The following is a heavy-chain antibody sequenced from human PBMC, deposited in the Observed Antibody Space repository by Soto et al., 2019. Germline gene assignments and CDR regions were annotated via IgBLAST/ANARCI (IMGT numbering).Heavy chain of an antibody. V-gene: IGHV1-2*02. CDR2: INPNSGGT. Sequence: GASVKVSCKASGYTFTGHYMHWVRQAPGQGLEWMGWINPNSGGTNYAQKFQGRVTMTRDTSISTAYMELSRLSSDDTAVYYYSRGLATILSGMDVWGQGTTVTVSS. CDR3: SRGLATILSGMDV. CDR1: GYTFTGHY. D-gene: IGHD5-12*01. J-gene: IGHJ6*02.